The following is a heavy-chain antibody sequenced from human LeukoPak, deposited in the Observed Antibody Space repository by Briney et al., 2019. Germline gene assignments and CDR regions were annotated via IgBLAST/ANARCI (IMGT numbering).Heavy chain of an antibody. CDR3: AKAERDTATRH. CDR1: GFTFSSYG. V-gene: IGHV3-30*18. Sequence: GRSLRLPCAASGFTFSSYGMHWVRQAPGKGLEWVAVISYDGSNKYYADSVKGRFTISRDNSKNTLYLQMNSLRAEDTAVYYCAKAERDTATRHWGQGTLVTVSS. D-gene: IGHD5-18*01. J-gene: IGHJ4*02. CDR2: ISYDGSNK.